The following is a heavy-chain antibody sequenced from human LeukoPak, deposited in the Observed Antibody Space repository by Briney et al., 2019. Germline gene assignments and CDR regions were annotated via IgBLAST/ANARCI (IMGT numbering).Heavy chain of an antibody. V-gene: IGHV1-2*02. CDR2: INPNSGGT. CDR1: AYTFTGYY. D-gene: IGHD3-10*01. Sequence: ASVKVSCKASAYTFTGYYMHWVRQAPGQGLEWMGWINPNSGGTNYAQKFQGRVTMTRDTSISTAYMELSRLRSDDTAVYYCARDRRYYYGSGREDYWGQGTLVTVSS. J-gene: IGHJ4*02. CDR3: ARDRRYYYGSGREDY.